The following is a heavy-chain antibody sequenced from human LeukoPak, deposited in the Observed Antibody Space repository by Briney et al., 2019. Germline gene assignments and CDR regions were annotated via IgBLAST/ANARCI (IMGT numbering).Heavy chain of an antibody. V-gene: IGHV3-23*01. CDR2: ISGSGGST. J-gene: IGHJ4*02. CDR1: GFTFSSYA. D-gene: IGHD2-2*01. CDR3: AKDIVIVPGAPYFDY. Sequence: GWSLRLSCAASGFTFSSYAMSWVRQAPGKGLEWVSAISGSGGSTYYADSVKGRFTISRDNSKNTLYLQMSSLRAEDTAVYYCAKDIVIVPGAPYFDYWGQGTLVTVSS.